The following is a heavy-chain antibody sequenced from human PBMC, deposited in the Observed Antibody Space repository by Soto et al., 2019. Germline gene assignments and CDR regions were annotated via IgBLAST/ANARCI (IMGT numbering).Heavy chain of an antibody. CDR1: GGSLSHHY. V-gene: IGHV4-34*01. J-gene: IGHJ6*02. D-gene: IGHD7-27*01. CDR2: IHPSGTT. Sequence: QVQLQQWGAGLLKPSETLSLICAVSGGSLSHHYWSWIRQSPGKGLGWIGEIHPSGTTDYNPSLWSRVTMSLDTSKNQFSLNLISVTAADTGVYYCARGRDEYKLGNVWGPGTTVTVS. CDR3: ARGRDEYKLGNV.